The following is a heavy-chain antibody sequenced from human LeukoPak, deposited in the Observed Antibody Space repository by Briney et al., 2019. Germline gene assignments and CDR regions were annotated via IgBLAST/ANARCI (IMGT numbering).Heavy chain of an antibody. Sequence: GGSLRLSCAASGFTFSSYNMNWVRQAPGKGLEWVSSISSSSSYIYYADSVKGRFTISRDNAKNSLYLQMISLRAEDTAVYYCARDKIPSAGTPRGFDPWGQGTLVTVSS. CDR1: GFTFSSYN. D-gene: IGHD6-13*01. CDR2: ISSSSSYI. V-gene: IGHV3-21*01. J-gene: IGHJ5*02. CDR3: ARDKIPSAGTPRGFDP.